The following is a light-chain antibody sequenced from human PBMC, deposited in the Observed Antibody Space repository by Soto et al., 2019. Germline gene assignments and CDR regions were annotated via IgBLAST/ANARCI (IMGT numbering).Light chain of an antibody. CDR2: SNN. CDR3: AVWDDSLNGYV. Sequence: QSVLTQPPSASGTPGQRVTISCSGSSSNIGSNTVNWYQQLPGTAPKLLIYSNNQRPSGVPDRFSGSKSGTSASLAISGLQSEDEADYSCAVWDDSLNGYVFGTGTKVTVL. V-gene: IGLV1-44*01. J-gene: IGLJ1*01. CDR1: SSNIGSNT.